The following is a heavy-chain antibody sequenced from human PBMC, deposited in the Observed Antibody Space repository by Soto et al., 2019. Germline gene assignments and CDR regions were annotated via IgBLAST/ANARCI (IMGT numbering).Heavy chain of an antibody. CDR2: ISSSSDYI. D-gene: IGHD4-4*01. Sequence: GGSLRLSCSASGFTFSDYYMSCVRQAPGKGLESVSYISSSSDYINYGGSVKGRFTVSRDNAKNSLYLQMSSLRAEDTAVYYCVRGGYRRKDSWGQGILVTVSS. V-gene: IGHV3-11*06. CDR1: GFTFSDYY. CDR3: VRGGYRRKDS. J-gene: IGHJ4*02.